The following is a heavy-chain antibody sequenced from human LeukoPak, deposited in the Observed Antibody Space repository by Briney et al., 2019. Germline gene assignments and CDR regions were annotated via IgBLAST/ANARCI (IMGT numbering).Heavy chain of an antibody. D-gene: IGHD3-10*02. CDR2: IYYSGGT. V-gene: IGHV4-39*01. CDR1: GGSISSSSYH. CDR3: ARLFNYFDY. Sequence: SETLSLTCTVSGGSISSSSYHWGWIRQPPGKGLEWIGSIYYSGGTYYNPSLKSRVTISVDTSKNQFSLKLSSVTAADTAVYYCARLFNYFDYWGQGTLVTVSS. J-gene: IGHJ4*02.